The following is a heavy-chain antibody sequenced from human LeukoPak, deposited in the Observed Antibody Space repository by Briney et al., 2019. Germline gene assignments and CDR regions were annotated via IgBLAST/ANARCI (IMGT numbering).Heavy chain of an antibody. CDR1: GGSFSGYY. D-gene: IGHD6-13*01. Sequence: PSETLSLTCAVYGGSFSGYYWSWIRQPPGKGLEWIGEINHSGSANYNPSLKSRVTISVDTSKNQFSLKLSSVTAADTAVYYCARWGYSSSWYYYYYMDVWGKGTTVTVSS. J-gene: IGHJ6*03. V-gene: IGHV4-34*01. CDR3: ARWGYSSSWYYYYYMDV. CDR2: INHSGSA.